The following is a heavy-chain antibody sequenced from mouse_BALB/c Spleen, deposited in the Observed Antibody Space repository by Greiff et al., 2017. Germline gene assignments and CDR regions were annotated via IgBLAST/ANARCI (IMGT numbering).Heavy chain of an antibody. CDR3: ATPYDWFAY. Sequence: QVHVKQSGAELAKPGASVKMSCKASGYTFTSYWMHWVQQRPGQGLEWIGYINPSTGYTEYNQKFKDKATLTADKSSSTAYMQLSSLTSEDSAVYYCATPYDWFAYWGQGTLVTVSA. V-gene: IGHV1-7*01. CDR2: INPSTGYT. D-gene: IGHD2-3*01. CDR1: GYTFTSYW. J-gene: IGHJ3*01.